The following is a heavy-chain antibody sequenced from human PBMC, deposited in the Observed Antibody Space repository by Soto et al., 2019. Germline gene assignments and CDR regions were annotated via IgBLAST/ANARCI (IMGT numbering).Heavy chain of an antibody. CDR1: GFTFDDYA. CDR2: ISWNSGSI. D-gene: IGHD6-13*01. J-gene: IGHJ6*02. CDR3: AKDMGSSWSNYYYGMDV. V-gene: IGHV3-9*01. Sequence: EVQLVESGGGLVQPGRSLRLSCAASGFTFDDYAMHWVRQAPGKGLEWVSGISWNSGSIGYADSVKGRFTISRDNAKNSLYLQMNSLRAEDTALYYCAKDMGSSWSNYYYGMDVWGQGTTVTVS.